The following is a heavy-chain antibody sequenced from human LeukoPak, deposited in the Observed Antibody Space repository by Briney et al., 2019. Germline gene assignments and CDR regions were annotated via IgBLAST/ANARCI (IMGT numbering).Heavy chain of an antibody. CDR2: ISAYNGNT. Sequence: ASVKVSCKASGYTFTGYYMHWVRQAPGQGLEWMGWISAYNGNTNYAQKLQGRVTMTTDTSTSTAYMELRSLRSDDTAVYYCARTSPYDSSGYYGGPNDYWGQGTLVTVSS. CDR1: GYTFTGYY. J-gene: IGHJ4*02. CDR3: ARTSPYDSSGYYGGPNDY. V-gene: IGHV1-18*04. D-gene: IGHD3-22*01.